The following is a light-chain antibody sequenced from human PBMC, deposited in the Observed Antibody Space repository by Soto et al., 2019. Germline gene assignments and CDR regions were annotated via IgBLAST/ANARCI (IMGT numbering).Light chain of an antibody. CDR3: QHMRT. Sequence: DIQMTPSPSTLSGSVGDRVTITCRASQTISSWLAWYQQKPGKAPKLLIYKASTLKSGVPSRLSGSGSGTEFTLTISSLQPDDFGSYYCQHMRTFGQGTKVDI. V-gene: IGKV1-5*03. CDR2: KAS. J-gene: IGKJ1*01. CDR1: QTISSW.